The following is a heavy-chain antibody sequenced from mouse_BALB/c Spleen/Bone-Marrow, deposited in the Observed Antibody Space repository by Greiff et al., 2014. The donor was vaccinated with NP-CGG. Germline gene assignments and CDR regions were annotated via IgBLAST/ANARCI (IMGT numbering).Heavy chain of an antibody. Sequence: EVQLQESGGGLVQPGGSLQLSCAASGFTFSSYTMSWVRQTPEKRLVWVAYISNGGGSIYYPDTVKGRFTISRDNDKNTLYLQMSSLESEDTAMYYCAIHYYDISPFAYWGQGTLVTVSA. CDR2: ISNGGGSI. V-gene: IGHV5-12-2*01. CDR1: GFTFSSYT. CDR3: AIHYYDISPFAY. J-gene: IGHJ3*01. D-gene: IGHD1-2*01.